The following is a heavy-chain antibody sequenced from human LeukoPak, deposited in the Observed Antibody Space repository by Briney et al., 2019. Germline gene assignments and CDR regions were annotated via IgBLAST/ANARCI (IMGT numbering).Heavy chain of an antibody. CDR3: ARHSHSNFSGYYYYMDV. Sequence: SETLSLTCAVSGYSISSGYYWGWIRQPPGKGLEWIGSIYYSGSTYYNPSLKSRVTISVDTSKNQFSLKLSSVTAADTAVYYCARHSHSNFSGYYYYMDVWGKGTTVTVSS. CDR1: GYSISSGYY. J-gene: IGHJ6*03. D-gene: IGHD6-13*01. V-gene: IGHV4-38-2*01. CDR2: IYYSGST.